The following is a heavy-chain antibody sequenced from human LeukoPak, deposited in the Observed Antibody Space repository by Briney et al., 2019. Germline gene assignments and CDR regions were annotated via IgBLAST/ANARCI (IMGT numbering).Heavy chain of an antibody. Sequence: SETLSLTCTVSGGSISSYYWSWLRQPPGKGLEWIGYIYDSVFTKYNPSLKSRVTISVDTSKSQFSLRLSSVTAADTAVYYCARHVPYYDSDFSAWGMDVWGQGTTVTVSS. CDR1: GGSISSYY. CDR3: ARHVPYYDSDFSAWGMDV. J-gene: IGHJ6*02. CDR2: IYDSVFT. D-gene: IGHD3-16*01. V-gene: IGHV4-59*08.